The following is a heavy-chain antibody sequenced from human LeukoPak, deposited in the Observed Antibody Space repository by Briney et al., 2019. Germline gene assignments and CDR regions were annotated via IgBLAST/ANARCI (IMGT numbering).Heavy chain of an antibody. Sequence: SETLSLTCTVSGGSISSYYWSWIRQPAGKGLEWIRRIYTSGSTNYNPSLKSRVTMSVDTSKNQFSLKLSSVTAADTAVYYCARVSYYYGSGSYGGSYYFDYWGPGTLVTVSS. J-gene: IGHJ4*02. CDR3: ARVSYYYGSGSYGGSYYFDY. V-gene: IGHV4-4*07. D-gene: IGHD3-10*01. CDR2: IYTSGST. CDR1: GGSISSYY.